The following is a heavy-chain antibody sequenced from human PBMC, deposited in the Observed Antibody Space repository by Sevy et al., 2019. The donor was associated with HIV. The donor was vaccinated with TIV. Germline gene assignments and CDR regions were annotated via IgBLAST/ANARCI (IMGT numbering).Heavy chain of an antibody. D-gene: IGHD3-10*01. J-gene: IGHJ6*02. CDR3: ANDRVYYYGSVSYLAYYYGMDV. CDR2: ISYDGSNK. CDR1: GFTFSSYG. V-gene: IGHV3-30*18. Sequence: GGSLSLSCAASGFTFSSYGMHWVRQAPGKGLEWVEVISYDGSNKYYADSVKGRFTISRDNSKNTLYLQMNSLRAEDTAVYYCANDRVYYYGSVSYLAYYYGMDVWGQGTTVTVSS.